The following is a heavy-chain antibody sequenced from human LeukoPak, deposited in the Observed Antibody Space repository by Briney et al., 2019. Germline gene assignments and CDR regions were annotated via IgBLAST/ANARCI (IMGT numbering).Heavy chain of an antibody. D-gene: IGHD1-26*01. Sequence: ASVKVSCKASGCTFTSYGISWVRQAPGQGLEWMGWISAYNGNTNYAQKLQGRVTMTTDTSTSTAYMELRSLRSDDTAVYYCARGVVEWELLSYFGYWGQGTLVTVSS. CDR3: ARGVVEWELLSYFGY. J-gene: IGHJ4*02. CDR1: GCTFTSYG. V-gene: IGHV1-18*01. CDR2: ISAYNGNT.